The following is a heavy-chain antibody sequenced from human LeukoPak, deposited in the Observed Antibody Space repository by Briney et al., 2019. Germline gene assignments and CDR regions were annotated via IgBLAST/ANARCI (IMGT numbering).Heavy chain of an antibody. CDR3: ARDDPPTGYYYYYYGMDV. Sequence: SVKVSCKASGGTFSSYAISWVRQAPGQGLEWMGGIIPIFVTANYAQKFQGRVTLTEDESTSTAYMELSSLRSEDTAVYYCARDDPPTGYYYYYYGMDVWGQGTTVTVSS. CDR2: IIPIFVTA. D-gene: IGHD1-1*01. V-gene: IGHV1-69*13. CDR1: GGTFSSYA. J-gene: IGHJ6*02.